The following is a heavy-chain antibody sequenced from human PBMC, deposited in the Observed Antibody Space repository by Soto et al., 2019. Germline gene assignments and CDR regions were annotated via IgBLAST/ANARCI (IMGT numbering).Heavy chain of an antibody. Sequence: ASVKVSCKASGYTFTSYDINWVRQATGQGLEWMGWMNPNSGNTGYAQKFQGRVTMTRNTSISTAYMELSSLRSEDTAVYYCARGFYSGYDWPTPQSDFDYWGQGTLVTVAS. CDR2: MNPNSGNT. CDR1: GYTFTSYD. J-gene: IGHJ4*02. CDR3: ARGFYSGYDWPTPQSDFDY. V-gene: IGHV1-8*01. D-gene: IGHD5-12*01.